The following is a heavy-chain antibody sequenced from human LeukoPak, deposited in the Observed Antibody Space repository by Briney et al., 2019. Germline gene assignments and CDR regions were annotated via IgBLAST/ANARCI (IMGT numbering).Heavy chain of an antibody. V-gene: IGHV1-18*01. D-gene: IGHD3-9*01. Sequence: GASVKVSCKASGYTFTSYGIIWVRQAPGQGLEWMGWISAYNGNTNYAQKLQGRVIMTTDTSTSTAYMELRSLRSDDTAVYYCARGLRDGISGSLVIPYYYYGMDVWGQGTTVTVSS. J-gene: IGHJ6*02. CDR1: GYTFTSYG. CDR3: ARGLRDGISGSLVIPYYYYGMDV. CDR2: ISAYNGNT.